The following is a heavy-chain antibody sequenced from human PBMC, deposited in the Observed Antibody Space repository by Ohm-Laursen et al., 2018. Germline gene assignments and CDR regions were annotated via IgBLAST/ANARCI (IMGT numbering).Heavy chain of an antibody. CDR1: GYTFTDYY. CDR2: VDPEDGET. Sequence: ATVKISCKVSGYTFTDYYMHWVQQAPGKGLEWMGLVDPEDGETIYAEKFQGRVTITADTSTDTAYMELSSLRSEDTAVYYCARDSVLSAEYLNYYYGMDVWGQGTTVTVSS. CDR3: ARDSVLSAEYLNYYYGMDV. D-gene: IGHD2-2*01. J-gene: IGHJ6*02. V-gene: IGHV1-69-2*01.